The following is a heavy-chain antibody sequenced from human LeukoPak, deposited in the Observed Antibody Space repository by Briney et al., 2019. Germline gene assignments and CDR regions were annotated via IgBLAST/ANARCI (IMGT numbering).Heavy chain of an antibody. CDR2: IYYSGST. CDR3: ARRYYYDSSGSSAFDI. CDR1: GGSISSSSYY. V-gene: IGHV4-39*01. D-gene: IGHD3-22*01. Sequence: SETLSLTCTVSGGSISSSSYYWGWIRQPPGKGLEWIGSIYYSGSTYYNPSLKSRVTISVDTSKNQFSLKLSSVTAADTAAYYCARRYYYDSSGSSAFDIWGQGTMVTVSS. J-gene: IGHJ3*02.